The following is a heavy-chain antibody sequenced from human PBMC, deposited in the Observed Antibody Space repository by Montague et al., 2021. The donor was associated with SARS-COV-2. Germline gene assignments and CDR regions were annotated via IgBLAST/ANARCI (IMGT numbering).Heavy chain of an antibody. CDR3: ASSYYYGSVTYVYNYYMDV. V-gene: IGHV4-39*01. CDR1: GGSVSSSPYY. D-gene: IGHD3-10*01. J-gene: IGHJ6*03. CDR2: ISYSGRT. Sequence: SETLSLTCTVSGGSVSSSPYYWGWIRQPPGMGLVWVGSISYSGRTYFSPSLKSRLTISVDSSENQFSLRLSSVTAADTALYYCASSYYYGSVTYVYNYYMDVWGKGTTVTVSS.